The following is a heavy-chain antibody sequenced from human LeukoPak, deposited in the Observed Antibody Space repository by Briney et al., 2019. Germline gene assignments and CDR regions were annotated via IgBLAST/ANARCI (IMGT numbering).Heavy chain of an antibody. V-gene: IGHV3-7*05. CDR3: ARDQRYCSSSSCPWEPFDY. CDR2: IKQDVSEK. J-gene: IGHJ4*02. CDR1: GFTFSSYW. Sequence: GGSLRLSCAASGFTFSSYWMSWVRQAPRKGLEWVANIKQDVSEKYYVDSVKGRFTISRDNAKNSLYLQMNSLRAEDTAVYYCARDQRYCSSSSCPWEPFDYWGQGTLVTVSS. D-gene: IGHD2-2*01.